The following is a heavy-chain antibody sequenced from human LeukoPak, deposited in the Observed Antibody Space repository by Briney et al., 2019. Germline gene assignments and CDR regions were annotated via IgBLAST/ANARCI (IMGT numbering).Heavy chain of an antibody. Sequence: SETLSLTCAVYGGSFSGYYWSWIRQPPGKGLEWIGYIYYSGSTNYNPSLKSRVTISVDTSKNQFSLKLSSVTAADTAVYYCARGRRIVGATILDYWGQGTLVTVSS. CDR2: IYYSGST. CDR1: GGSFSGYY. D-gene: IGHD1-26*01. CDR3: ARGRRIVGATILDY. J-gene: IGHJ4*02. V-gene: IGHV4-59*01.